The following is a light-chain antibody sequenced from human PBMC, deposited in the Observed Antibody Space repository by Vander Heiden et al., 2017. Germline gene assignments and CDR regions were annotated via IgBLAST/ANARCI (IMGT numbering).Light chain of an antibody. J-gene: IGKJ2*01. CDR2: AAS. CDR3: QQSDSTPLYT. Sequence: DIQMTQSPSSLSASVGDRVTITCRASQSISSYLNWYQQKPGKAPKLLIYAASSLQSGVPSRFSGSGSGTDFTLTISSLQPEDFATYYCQQSDSTPLYTFGQGTRLEMK. V-gene: IGKV1-39*01. CDR1: QSISSY.